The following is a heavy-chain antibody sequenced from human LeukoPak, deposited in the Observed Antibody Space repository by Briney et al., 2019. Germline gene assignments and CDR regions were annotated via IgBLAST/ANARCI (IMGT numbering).Heavy chain of an antibody. CDR2: INHSGST. Sequence: SETLSLTCAVYGGSFSGYYWSWIRQPPGKGLEWIGEINHSGSTNYNPSLKSRVTISVDTSKNQFSLKLSSVTAADTAVYYCARRLGYCSSTSCYSPWFDPWGQGTLVTVSS. D-gene: IGHD2-2*02. CDR3: ARRLGYCSSTSCYSPWFDP. CDR1: GGSFSGYY. V-gene: IGHV4-34*01. J-gene: IGHJ5*02.